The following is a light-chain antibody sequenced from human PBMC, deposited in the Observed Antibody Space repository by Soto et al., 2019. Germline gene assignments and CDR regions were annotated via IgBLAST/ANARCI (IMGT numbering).Light chain of an antibody. CDR3: QQYGSAPTWT. CDR2: GAS. J-gene: IGKJ1*01. CDR1: QSVSSNY. Sequence: SVVTPSPGALSLSPGERATLSCMASQSVSSNYLAWYQQKPGQAPRLLIYGASTRATGIPDRFSGSGSGTDFTLTISRPEPEDSAVYYCQQYGSAPTWTFGQGAKADIK. V-gene: IGKV3-20*01.